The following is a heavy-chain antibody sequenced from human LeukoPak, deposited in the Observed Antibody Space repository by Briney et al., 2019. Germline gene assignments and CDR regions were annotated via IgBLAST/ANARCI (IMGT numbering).Heavy chain of an antibody. CDR3: ARLGSYHDF. V-gene: IGHV4-4*09. J-gene: IGHJ4*02. CDR1: GASISNYY. Sequence: SETLSLTCIVSGASISNYYWSWIRQTPEKGLEWMGHIHTSGGSSYYPSLKSRLTMSIDTSRNQLSLKLTSVTAADTALYFCARLGSYHDFWGQGALVTVSS. CDR2: IHTSGGS. D-gene: IGHD1-26*01.